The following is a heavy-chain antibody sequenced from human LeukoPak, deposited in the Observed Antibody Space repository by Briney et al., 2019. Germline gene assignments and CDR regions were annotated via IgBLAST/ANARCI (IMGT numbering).Heavy chain of an antibody. CDR2: IIGSGYGT. V-gene: IGHV3-23*01. CDR1: GFTFSDYA. CDR3: AKRLGFGELSGGMDV. J-gene: IGHJ4*02. Sequence: GGSLRLSCAASGFTFSDYAMSWVRQAPGRGLEWVSAIIGSGYGTYYADSVKGRFTISRDNSKNTLFLQMDSLRAEDTAVYYCAKRLGFGELSGGMDVWGQGTLVIVSS. D-gene: IGHD3-10*01.